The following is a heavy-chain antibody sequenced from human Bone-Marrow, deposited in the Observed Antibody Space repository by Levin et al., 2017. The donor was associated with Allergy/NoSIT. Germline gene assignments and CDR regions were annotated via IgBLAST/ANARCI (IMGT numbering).Heavy chain of an antibody. J-gene: IGHJ5*02. Sequence: GESLKISCAASGFTFSDYAMNWVRQAPGKGLEWVSGIGGSGYSTHYADSVKGRFTISRDNSKNTLYLQMNSLRAEDTAVYYCSKDGVRLRFLDNLNWFDPWGQGTLVTVSS. D-gene: IGHD3-3*01. CDR1: GFTFSDYA. V-gene: IGHV3-23*01. CDR2: IGGSGYST. CDR3: SKDGVRLRFLDNLNWFDP.